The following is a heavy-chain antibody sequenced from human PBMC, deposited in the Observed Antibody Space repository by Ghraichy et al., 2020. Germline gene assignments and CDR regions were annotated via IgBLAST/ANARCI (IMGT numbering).Heavy chain of an antibody. CDR1: GYSFTSYW. CDR2: IYPGDSDT. CDR3: ARLAFYSSSNNYYYYGMDV. J-gene: IGHJ6*02. Sequence: GESLNISCKGSGYSFTSYWIGWVRQMPGKGLEWMGIIYPGDSDTRYSPSFQGQVTISADKSISTAYLQWSSLKASDTAMYYCARLAFYSSSNNYYYYGMDVWGQGTTVTVSS. D-gene: IGHD6-6*01. V-gene: IGHV5-51*01.